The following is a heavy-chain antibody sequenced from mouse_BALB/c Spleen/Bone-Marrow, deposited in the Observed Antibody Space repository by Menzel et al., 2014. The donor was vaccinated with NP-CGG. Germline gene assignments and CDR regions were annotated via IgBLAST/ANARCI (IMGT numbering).Heavy chain of an antibody. CDR2: INPGSGGT. CDR1: GYAFTNYL. Sequence: QVQLQRSGAELVRPGTSVKVSCKASGYAFTNYLIEWVKQRPGQGLEWIGVINPGSGGTNYNEKFKGKATLTADKSSSTAYMQLSSLTSDDSAVYLCARDGDYDEGYAMDYWGQGTSVTVSS. V-gene: IGHV1-54*01. J-gene: IGHJ4*01. D-gene: IGHD2-4*01. CDR3: ARDGDYDEGYAMDY.